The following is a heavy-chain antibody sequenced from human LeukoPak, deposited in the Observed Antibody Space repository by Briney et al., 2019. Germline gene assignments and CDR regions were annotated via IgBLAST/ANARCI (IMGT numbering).Heavy chain of an antibody. CDR2: TYYRSKWYN. V-gene: IGHV6-1*01. CDR3: ARVELSSGWYYFDY. J-gene: IGHJ4*02. Sequence: SQTLSLTFAISGDSVSSNSAAWNWLRQSPSRGLEWLGRTYYRSKWYNDYAVSVKSRITINPDTSKNQFSLQLNSVTPEDTAVYYCARVELSSGWYYFDYWGQGTLVTVSS. D-gene: IGHD6-19*01. CDR1: GDSVSSNSAA.